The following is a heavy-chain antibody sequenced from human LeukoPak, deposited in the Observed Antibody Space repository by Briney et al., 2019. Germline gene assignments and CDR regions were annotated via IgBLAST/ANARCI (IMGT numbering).Heavy chain of an antibody. J-gene: IGHJ5*02. CDR1: GFTFDDYA. V-gene: IGHV3-9*03. Sequence: GRSLRLSCAASGFTFDDYAMHWVRQAPGKGLEWVSGISWNSGSIGYADSVKGRFTISRDNAKNSLYLQMNSLRAEDMALYYCARAICSSTSCPPEFDPWGQGTLVIVSS. D-gene: IGHD2-2*01. CDR3: ARAICSSTSCPPEFDP. CDR2: ISWNSGSI.